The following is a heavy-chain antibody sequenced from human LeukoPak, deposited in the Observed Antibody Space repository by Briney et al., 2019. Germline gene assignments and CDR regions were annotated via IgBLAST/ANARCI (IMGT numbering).Heavy chain of an antibody. CDR3: ARDPSYCSSTSCYVKDWYFDL. CDR2: ISWNSGSI. V-gene: IGHV3-9*01. D-gene: IGHD2-2*01. J-gene: IGHJ2*01. Sequence: GGSLRLSCAASGFTFDDYAMHWVRQAPGKGLEWVSGISWNSGSIGYADSVKGRFTISRDNAKNTLYLQMNSLRAEDTAVYYCARDPSYCSSTSCYVKDWYFDLWGRGTLVTVSS. CDR1: GFTFDDYA.